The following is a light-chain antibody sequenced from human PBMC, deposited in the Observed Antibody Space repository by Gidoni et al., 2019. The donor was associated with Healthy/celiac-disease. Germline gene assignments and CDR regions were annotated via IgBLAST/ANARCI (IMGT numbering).Light chain of an antibody. J-gene: IGKJ5*01. V-gene: IGKV3-15*01. CDR1: QSVSSN. CDR2: GAY. CDR3: QQYNNWPL. Sequence: EIVMTQSPATLSVSPGERATLSCRASQSVSSNLAGYQQKPGQAPRLLIYGAYTRANGIPARFSGSGSGTEFTLTIRSLQSEDFAVYYCQQYNNWPLFGQGTRLEIK.